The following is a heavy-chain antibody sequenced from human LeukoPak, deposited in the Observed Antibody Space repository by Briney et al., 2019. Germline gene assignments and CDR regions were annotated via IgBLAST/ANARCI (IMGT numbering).Heavy chain of an antibody. D-gene: IGHD6-19*01. CDR3: ARGTTAVAFLDS. Sequence: ASVKVSCKASGYTFTSYDINWVRQAPGQGLEWMGWMNPNSGNTGYAQKFQCRVTMTRNTSTSTAYMELSSLRSEDTAVFYCARGTTAVAFLDSWGQGTLVTVSS. CDR2: MNPNSGNT. CDR1: GYTFTSYD. J-gene: IGHJ4*02. V-gene: IGHV1-8*01.